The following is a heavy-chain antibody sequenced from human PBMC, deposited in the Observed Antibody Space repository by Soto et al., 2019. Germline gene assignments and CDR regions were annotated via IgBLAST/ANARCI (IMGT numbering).Heavy chain of an antibody. CDR1: GFTFSSYG. V-gene: IGHV3-33*01. CDR2: IWYDGSNK. Sequence: QVQLVESGGGVVQPGRSLRLSCAASGFTFSSYGMHWVRQAPGKGLELVAVIWYDGSNKYYADSVKGRFTISRDNSKNTLYLQMNSLRAEDTAVYYCARDWGAEWLVSSWYFDLWGRGTLVTVSS. CDR3: ARDWGAEWLVSSWYFDL. D-gene: IGHD6-19*01. J-gene: IGHJ2*01.